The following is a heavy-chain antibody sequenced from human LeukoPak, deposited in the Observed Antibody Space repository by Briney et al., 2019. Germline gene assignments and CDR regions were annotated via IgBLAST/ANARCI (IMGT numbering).Heavy chain of an antibody. V-gene: IGHV3-30*04. CDR2: ISYDGSNK. CDR1: GFTFSSYA. Sequence: PGGSLRLSCAASGFTFSSYAMHWVRQAPGKGLEWVAVISYDGSNKYYADSVKGRFTISRDNAKNSLYLQMNSLRAEDTALYYCARDSYNWNDGWFDPWGQGTLVTVSS. J-gene: IGHJ5*02. CDR3: ARDSYNWNDGWFDP. D-gene: IGHD1-1*01.